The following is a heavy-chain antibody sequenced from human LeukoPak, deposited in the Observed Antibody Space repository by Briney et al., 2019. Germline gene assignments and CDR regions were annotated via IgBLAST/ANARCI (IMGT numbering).Heavy chain of an antibody. J-gene: IGHJ4*02. CDR2: INIDGSRI. D-gene: IGHD3-22*01. CDR3: ARVDGSGNSVFDY. V-gene: IGHV3-74*01. CDR1: GFTFSSYW. Sequence: GGSLRLSCAASGFTFSSYWMHWVRQAPGKGLVWVSRINIDGSRIDYADSVKGRFTISRDNARNILYLQMNSLRAEDTAVYYCARVDGSGNSVFDYWGQGTLVTASS.